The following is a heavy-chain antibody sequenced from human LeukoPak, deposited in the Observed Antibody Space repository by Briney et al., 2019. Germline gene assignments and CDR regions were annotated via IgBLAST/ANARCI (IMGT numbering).Heavy chain of an antibody. V-gene: IGHV1-18*01. D-gene: IGHD3-9*01. Sequence: ASVKVSCKASGYTFTTYGLSWVRQAPGQGIEWLGLISTYDDNIKYAQSLQGRLTLTIDTSTSTAYMELRSLTSDDTAVYYCARETYSNILTGTDYWGPGTLVTVSS. CDR2: ISTYDDNI. CDR1: GYTFTTYG. J-gene: IGHJ4*02. CDR3: ARETYSNILTGTDY.